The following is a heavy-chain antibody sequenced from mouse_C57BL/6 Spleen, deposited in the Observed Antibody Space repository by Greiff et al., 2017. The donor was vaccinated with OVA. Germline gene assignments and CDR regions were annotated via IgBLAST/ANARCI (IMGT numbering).Heavy chain of an antibody. CDR3: ARIRTTVVAPYAMDY. V-gene: IGHV8-8*01. Sequence: QVTLKESGPGILQPSQTLSLTCSFSGFSLSTFGMGVGWIRQPSGKGLEWLAHIWWDDDKYYHPAQKRRLPISKDTSKHQVFLKIANVDTADTATYYCARIRTTVVAPYAMDYWGQGTSVTVSS. CDR1: GFSLSTFGMG. D-gene: IGHD1-1*01. CDR2: IWWDDDK. J-gene: IGHJ4*01.